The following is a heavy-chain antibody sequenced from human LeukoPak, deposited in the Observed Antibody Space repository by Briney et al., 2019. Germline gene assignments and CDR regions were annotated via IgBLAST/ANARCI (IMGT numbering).Heavy chain of an antibody. D-gene: IGHD6-19*01. CDR1: GFTMSSSW. Sequence: GGSLRLSCTVSGFTMSSSWMSWVRQAPGKGLEWVANINEDGSENNYVGSVKGRFTISRDNAKNSLFLQMNSLRAEDTAVYYCARDDIAVAGTGSCVFDSWGQGTLVTVSS. CDR3: ARDDIAVAGTGSCVFDS. V-gene: IGHV3-7*05. J-gene: IGHJ4*02. CDR2: INEDGSEN.